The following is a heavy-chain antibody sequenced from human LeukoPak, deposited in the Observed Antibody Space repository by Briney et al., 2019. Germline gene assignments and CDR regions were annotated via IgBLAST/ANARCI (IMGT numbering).Heavy chain of an antibody. J-gene: IGHJ5*02. CDR2: IWYDGSNK. V-gene: IGHV3-33*08. Sequence: PGRSLRLSCAASGFTFSSYAMHWVRQAPGKGLEWVAVIWYDGSNKYYADSVKGRFTISRDNSKNTLYLQMNSLRAEDTAVYYCARDKYSSSSQYNWFDPWGQGTLVTVSS. CDR3: ARDKYSSSSQYNWFDP. CDR1: GFTFSSYA. D-gene: IGHD6-6*01.